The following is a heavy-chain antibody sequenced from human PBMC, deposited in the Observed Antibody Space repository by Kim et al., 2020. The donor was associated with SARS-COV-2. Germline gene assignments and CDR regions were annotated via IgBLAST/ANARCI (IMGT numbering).Heavy chain of an antibody. V-gene: IGHV3-30*18. CDR3: AKCLYSSSSVPDY. Sequence: GGSLRLSCPASGFTFSSYAMHWVRQAPGKGLEWVAVISSDGSDKYYADSVKGRFTISRDNSKHTLYLQMNSLRTEDTAVYYCAKCLYSSSSVPDYWGQGTLVTVSS. CDR2: ISSDGSDK. J-gene: IGHJ4*02. D-gene: IGHD6-6*01. CDR1: GFTFSSYA.